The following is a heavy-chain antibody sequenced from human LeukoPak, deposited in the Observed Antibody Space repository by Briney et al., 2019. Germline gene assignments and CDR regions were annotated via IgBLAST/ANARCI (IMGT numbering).Heavy chain of an antibody. D-gene: IGHD1-26*01. Sequence: GGSLRLSCAASGFTVSSNYMSWVRQAPGKGLEWVSVIYSGGNSYYADSVKGRFTISRDNSENTLYLQMNSLRAEDTALYYCARESTVGAPDFWGQGTLVTVSS. CDR1: GFTVSSNY. V-gene: IGHV3-66*01. CDR2: IYSGGNS. CDR3: ARESTVGAPDF. J-gene: IGHJ4*02.